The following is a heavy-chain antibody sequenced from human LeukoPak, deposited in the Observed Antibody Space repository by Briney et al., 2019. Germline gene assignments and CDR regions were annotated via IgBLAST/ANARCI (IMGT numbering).Heavy chain of an antibody. CDR3: AKGLRPYGGLDY. CDR1: GFTFDDYA. V-gene: IGHV3-9*01. CDR2: ISWNSGSI. Sequence: GRSLRLSCAASGFTFDDYAMHWVRQAPGKGLEWVSGISWNSGSIGYADSVKGRFTISRDNAKNSLYLQMNSLRAEDTALYYCAKGLRPYGGLDYWGQGTLVTVSS. D-gene: IGHD4/OR15-4a*01. J-gene: IGHJ4*02.